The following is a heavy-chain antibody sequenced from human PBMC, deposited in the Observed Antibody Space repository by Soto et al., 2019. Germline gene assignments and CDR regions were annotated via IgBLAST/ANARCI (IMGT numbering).Heavy chain of an antibody. J-gene: IGHJ5*01. D-gene: IGHD3-16*01. CDR1: GFSFSTFE. CDR2: ISDDGSRT. V-gene: IGHV3-23*01. Sequence: EVQLLESGGGLVQPGGSLRLSCAASGFSFSTFEMSWVRQAPGRGLEWVSFISDDGSRTYYADAVKGRFTISRYNSKHTLYLQMNSLTAEDTAVYACVKGGWLDFWGQGTLVTVSS. CDR3: VKGGWLDF.